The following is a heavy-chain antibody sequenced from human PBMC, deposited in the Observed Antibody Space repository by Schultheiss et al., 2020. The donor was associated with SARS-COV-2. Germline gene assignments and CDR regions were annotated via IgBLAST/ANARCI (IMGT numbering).Heavy chain of an antibody. D-gene: IGHD3-3*01. CDR3: ARDWIGSY. Sequence: GGSLRLSCAASGFTFSNYAMTWVRQAPGKGLVWVSLINTDGSGTSYADSVKGRFTISRDNAKNTLYLQMNSLRAEDTAVYYCARDWIGSYWGQGTLVTVSS. CDR1: GFTFSNYA. J-gene: IGHJ4*02. V-gene: IGHV3-74*01. CDR2: INTDGSGT.